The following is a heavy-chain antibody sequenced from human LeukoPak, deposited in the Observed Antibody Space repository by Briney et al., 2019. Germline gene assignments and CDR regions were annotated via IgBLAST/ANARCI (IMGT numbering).Heavy chain of an antibody. D-gene: IGHD6-13*01. J-gene: IGHJ3*02. CDR3: AREGIGNAFDI. Sequence: SETLSLTCTVSGGSLSSYYWSWIRQPPGKGLEWIGYIYYSGSTNYNPSLKSRVTISVDTSKNQFSLKLSSVTAADTAVYYCAREGIGNAFDIWGQGTMVTVSS. V-gene: IGHV4-59*01. CDR2: IYYSGST. CDR1: GGSLSSYY.